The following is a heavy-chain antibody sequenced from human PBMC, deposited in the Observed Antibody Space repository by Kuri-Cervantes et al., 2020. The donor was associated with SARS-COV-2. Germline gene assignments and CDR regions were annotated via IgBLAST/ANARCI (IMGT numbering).Heavy chain of an antibody. CDR1: GFTFSDYY. CDR2: LYSGGRT. CDR3: AGSIATRGAFDS. Sequence: GGSLRLSCAASGFTFSDYYMSWIRQAPGKGLEWVSVLYSGGRTDYADSVRGRFTISSDNSKNTLYLQMDGLRAEDTAMYYCAGSIATRGAFDSWGQGTLVTVSS. J-gene: IGHJ4*02. D-gene: IGHD6-6*01. V-gene: IGHV3-53*01.